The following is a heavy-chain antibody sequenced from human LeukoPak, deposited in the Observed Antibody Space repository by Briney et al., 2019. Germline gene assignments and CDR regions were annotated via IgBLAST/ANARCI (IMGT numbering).Heavy chain of an antibody. CDR3: ARYYYGSGSYKSDNWFDP. J-gene: IGHJ5*02. Sequence: SGTLSLTCTVSGGSISSYYWSWIRQPPGKGLEWIGYIYYSGSTNYNPSLKSRVTISVDTSKNQFSLKLSSVTAADTAVYYCARYYYGSGSYKSDNWFDPWGQGTLVTVSS. CDR2: IYYSGST. D-gene: IGHD3-10*01. CDR1: GGSISSYY. V-gene: IGHV4-59*01.